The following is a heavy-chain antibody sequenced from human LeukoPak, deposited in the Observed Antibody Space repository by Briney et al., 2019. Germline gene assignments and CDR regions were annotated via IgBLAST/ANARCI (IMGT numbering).Heavy chain of an antibody. CDR1: GTSLSPFH. V-gene: IGHV4-4*07. Sequence: SETLSLTCTVSGTSLSPFHWTWLRQPAGQRLEWIGLIYFTGTATLNPSLRSRVAMSVDLAKNQLFLKLASMTAADTSMYYCARKDGDYWGQGTLVSVSS. CDR3: ARKDGDY. J-gene: IGHJ4*02. CDR2: IYFTGTA.